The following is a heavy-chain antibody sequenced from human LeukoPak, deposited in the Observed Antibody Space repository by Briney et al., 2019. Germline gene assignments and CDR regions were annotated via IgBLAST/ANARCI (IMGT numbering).Heavy chain of an antibody. CDR3: ARDQSVRGADYGMDV. CDR1: GGSISSYY. Sequence: SETLSLTCTVSGGSISSYYCSWIRQPPGKGLEWSGYIYYSGSTNYNPSLKSRVTISVDTSKNQFSLKLSSVTAADTAVYYCARDQSVRGADYGMDVWGKGTTVTVSS. J-gene: IGHJ6*04. CDR2: IYYSGST. D-gene: IGHD3-10*01. V-gene: IGHV4-59*01.